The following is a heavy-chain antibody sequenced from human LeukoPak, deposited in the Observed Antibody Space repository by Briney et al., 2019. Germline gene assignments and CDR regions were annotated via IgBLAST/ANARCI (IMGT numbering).Heavy chain of an antibody. CDR3: ARDHSNWNYAPDF. CDR1: GYTFTRYG. CDR2: ISASNGNT. Sequence: ASVRVSFKASGYTFTRYGISWVRQAPGQGLQWLGWISASNGNTNYAQKFRDRVTMSTDTSTGTAYLDVRSLTSDDTAVYYCARDHSNWNYAPDFWGQGTLVIVSS. J-gene: IGHJ4*02. D-gene: IGHD1-7*01. V-gene: IGHV1-18*01.